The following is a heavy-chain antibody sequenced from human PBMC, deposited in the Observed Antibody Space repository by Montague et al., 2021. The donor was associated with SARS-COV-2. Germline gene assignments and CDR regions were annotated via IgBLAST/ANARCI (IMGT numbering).Heavy chain of an antibody. J-gene: IGHJ4*02. Sequence: SLRLSCAASGFTFSRYAMHWFRQAPGKGLEWVAVISYDGSNKYYADSVKGRFTISRDNSKNTLYLQMNSLRAEDTAVYYCASHLVQLWPPAYWGQGTLVTVSS. CDR3: ASHLVQLWPPAY. D-gene: IGHD5-18*01. CDR1: GFTFSRYA. CDR2: ISYDGSNK. V-gene: IGHV3-30-3*01.